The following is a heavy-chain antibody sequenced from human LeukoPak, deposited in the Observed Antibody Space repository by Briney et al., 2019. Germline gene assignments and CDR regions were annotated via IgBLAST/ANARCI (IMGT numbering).Heavy chain of an antibody. V-gene: IGHV3-21*01. CDR2: ISSSSSYI. CDR1: GFTFSSYS. J-gene: IGHJ6*03. CDR3: VRDHGYCSNTSRPVCYYYYYMDV. Sequence: PGGSLRLSCAASGFTFSSYSMNWVRQAPGKGLEWVSSISSSSSYIYYADSVKGRFTISRDNAKNSLYLQMNSLRAEDTAVYYCVRDHGYCSNTSRPVCYYYYYMDVWGKGTTVTISS. D-gene: IGHD2-2*03.